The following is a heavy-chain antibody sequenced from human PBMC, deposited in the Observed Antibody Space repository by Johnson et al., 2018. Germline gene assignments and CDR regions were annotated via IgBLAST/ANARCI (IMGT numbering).Heavy chain of an antibody. Sequence: QVQLQESGPGLVKPSETLSLTCTVSGGSISSSNYYWGWIRQPPGKGPEWIGSIYYRGSTYYNPSLKSRVTISVDTSKNQFSLKLSSVTAADTAVYYCAREHIVGAINVEHFQHWGQGTLVTVSS. J-gene: IGHJ1*01. V-gene: IGHV4-39*02. D-gene: IGHD1-26*01. CDR1: GGSISSSNYY. CDR3: AREHIVGAINVEHFQH. CDR2: IYYRGST.